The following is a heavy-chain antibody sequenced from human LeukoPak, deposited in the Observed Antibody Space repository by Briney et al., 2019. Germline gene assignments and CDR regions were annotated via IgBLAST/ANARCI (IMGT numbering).Heavy chain of an antibody. V-gene: IGHV1-69*13. CDR1: GGTFSSYA. Sequence: SVKVSCKASGGTFSSYAISWVRQASGQGLEWMGGIIPIFGTANYAQKFQGRVTITADESTSTAYMELSSLRSEDTAVYYCQYYDILTGYFRLDYWGQGTLVTVSS. CDR2: IIPIFGTA. D-gene: IGHD3-9*01. J-gene: IGHJ4*02. CDR3: QYYDILTGYFRLDY.